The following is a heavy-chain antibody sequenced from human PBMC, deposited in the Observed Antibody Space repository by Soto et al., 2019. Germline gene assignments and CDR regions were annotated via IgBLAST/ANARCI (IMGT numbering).Heavy chain of an antibody. CDR3: ARVSNYGLYYFDY. CDR1: GGSFSGYY. D-gene: IGHD4-4*01. J-gene: IGHJ4*02. Sequence: QVQLQQWGAGLLKPSETLSLTCAVCGGSFSGYYWSWIRQPPGKGLEWIGEINHSGSTNYNPSLKSRVTISVDTSKNQFSLKLSSVTAADTAVYYCARVSNYGLYYFDYWGQGTLVTVSS. CDR2: INHSGST. V-gene: IGHV4-34*01.